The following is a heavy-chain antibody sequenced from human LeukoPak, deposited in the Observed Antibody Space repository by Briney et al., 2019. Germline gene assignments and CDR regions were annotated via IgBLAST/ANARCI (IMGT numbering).Heavy chain of an antibody. J-gene: IGHJ4*02. CDR2: ISSSSSYI. D-gene: IGHD5-18*01. V-gene: IGHV3-21*01. CDR1: GFTFSSYS. CDR3: ARAFTAMVTMLDY. Sequence: GGSLRLSCAASGFTFSSYSMNWVRQAPGKGPEWVSYISSSSSYIYYADSVKGRFTISRDNAKNSLYLQMNSLRAEDTAVYYCARAFTAMVTMLDYWGQGTLVTVSS.